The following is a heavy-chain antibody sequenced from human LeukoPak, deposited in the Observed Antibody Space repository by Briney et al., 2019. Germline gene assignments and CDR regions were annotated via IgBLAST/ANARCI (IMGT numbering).Heavy chain of an antibody. V-gene: IGHV3-7*01. CDR2: IKQDGSEK. D-gene: IGHD4-11*01. CDR1: GFTFSSYW. J-gene: IGHJ6*03. CDR3: LRETVTTVSYYMDL. Sequence: GGCLRLSCAASGFTFSSYWMSWVRQAPGKGLEWVGKIKQDGSEKYYVDSVKDRFTISRDNANNSLYLQMNSLRADHTAVYYCLRETVTTVSYYMDLWAKGTPVAVSS.